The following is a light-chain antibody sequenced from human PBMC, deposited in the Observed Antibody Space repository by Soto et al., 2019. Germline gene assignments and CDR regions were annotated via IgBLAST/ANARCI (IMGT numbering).Light chain of an antibody. CDR1: SSNIGNNY. J-gene: IGLJ2*01. CDR2: DNN. CDR3: GTWDSSLSVV. Sequence: QSVLTQPPSVSAAPGQKVTISCSGSSSNIGNNYVSWYQQLPGTAPKLLIYDNNKRPSGIPDRFSGSKSGTSATLGITGLQTEDEADYYCGTWDSSLSVVFGGGTKLTVL. V-gene: IGLV1-51*01.